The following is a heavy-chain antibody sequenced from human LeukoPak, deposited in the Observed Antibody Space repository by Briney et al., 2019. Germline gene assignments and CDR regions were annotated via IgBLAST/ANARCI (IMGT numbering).Heavy chain of an antibody. D-gene: IGHD2-15*01. CDR2: IYNGGNT. CDR1: GDSMSSGSYY. CDR3: ARGPHCSGGSCYSVSDY. J-gene: IGHJ4*02. Sequence: PSETLSLTCTVSGDSMSSGSYYWSWIRQPAGRGLEWIGRIYNGGNTNYNPSLKSRVTISLDTSKNQFSLKLTSVTAADTAVYYCARGPHCSGGSCYSVSDYWGQGTLVTVSS. V-gene: IGHV4-61*02.